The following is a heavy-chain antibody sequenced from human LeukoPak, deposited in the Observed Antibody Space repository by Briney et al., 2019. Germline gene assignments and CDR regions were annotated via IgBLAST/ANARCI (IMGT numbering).Heavy chain of an antibody. CDR2: INPNSGGT. CDR3: ARVDAEVVGVPGAIGFGWLRRDYYYMDV. CDR1: GYTFTGYY. J-gene: IGHJ6*03. Sequence: ASVKVSCKASGYTFTGYYMHWVRQAPGQGLEWMGWINPNSGGTNYAQKFQGRVTITRDMSTSTVYMELSSLRSEDTAVYYCARVDAEVVGVPGAIGFGWLRRDYYYMDVWGKGTTVTVSS. D-gene: IGHD2-2*02. V-gene: IGHV1-2*02.